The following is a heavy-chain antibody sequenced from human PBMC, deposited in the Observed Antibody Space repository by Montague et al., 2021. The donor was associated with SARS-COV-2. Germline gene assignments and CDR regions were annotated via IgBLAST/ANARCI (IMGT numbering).Heavy chain of an antibody. V-gene: IGHV4-61*02. J-gene: IGHJ5*02. CDR2: IYTRGST. D-gene: IGHD6-25*01. CDR1: IGFISSGSYY. Sequence: TLSLTCTVSIGFISSGSYYWSWIRQPAGKGLEWIGRIYTRGSTKYXXXVERRVTISVDTSKNQFSLKLSSVTAADSTVYYCARDGYSSGWNGLHWFDPWGQGTLVTVSS. CDR3: ARDGYSSGWNGLHWFDP.